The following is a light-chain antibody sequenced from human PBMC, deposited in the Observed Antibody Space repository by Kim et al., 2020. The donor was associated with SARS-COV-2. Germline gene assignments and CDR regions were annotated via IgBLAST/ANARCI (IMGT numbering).Light chain of an antibody. J-gene: IGLJ2*01. Sequence: SYELTQPPSMSVAPGKTARITCEGDDIESKSVHWYQQRPGQAPVLFIFYDSDRPSGIPERFSGSNSGNTATLTISRVEAGDEADYYCQVWDSTTEHVIFG. CDR3: QVWDSTTEHVI. CDR2: YDS. CDR1: DIESKS. V-gene: IGLV3-21*04.